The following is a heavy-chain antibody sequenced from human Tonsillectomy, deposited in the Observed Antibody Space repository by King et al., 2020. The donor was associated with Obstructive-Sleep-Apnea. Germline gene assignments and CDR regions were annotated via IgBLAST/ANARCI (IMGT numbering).Heavy chain of an antibody. J-gene: IGHJ4*02. Sequence: VQLVESGGGLVQPGGSLRLSCAASGFTFSSYAMSWVRQAPGKGLEWVSAIIGSGGSTYYADSVKGQFTISRDNSKNTLYLQMNSLRAEDTAVYYCAKDPIAAACRFQYYFDYWGQGTLVTVSS. D-gene: IGHD6-13*01. CDR1: GFTFSSYA. CDR2: IIGSGGST. CDR3: AKDPIAAACRFQYYFDY. V-gene: IGHV3-23*04.